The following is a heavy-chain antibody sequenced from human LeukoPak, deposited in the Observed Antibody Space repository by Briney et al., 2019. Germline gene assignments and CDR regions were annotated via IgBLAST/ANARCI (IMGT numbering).Heavy chain of an antibody. CDR2: IYYSGST. V-gene: IGHV4-59*08. CDR1: GGSISSYY. Sequence: SETLSLTCTVSGGSISSYYWSWIRQPPGKGLEWIGYIYYSGSTYYNPSLKSRVTISVDTSKNQFSLKLSSVTAADTAVYYCARGTVIRSFDYWGQGTLVTVSS. CDR3: ARGTVIRSFDY. J-gene: IGHJ4*02. D-gene: IGHD4-23*01.